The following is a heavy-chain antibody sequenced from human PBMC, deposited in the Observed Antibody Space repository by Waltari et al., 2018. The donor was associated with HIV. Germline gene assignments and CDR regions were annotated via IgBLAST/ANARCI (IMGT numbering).Heavy chain of an antibody. CDR3: ARVSHGSGSHYDDAFDI. CDR2: IYHGGTT. D-gene: IGHD3-10*01. J-gene: IGHJ3*02. Sequence: QVQLQESGPGLVKPSETLSLTCTVSTYSISSNYYWGWVRQPPGKGLEWIGSIYHGGTTYYNPSLKSRVTISVDTSKNQFSLKVTSVTAADTAVYYCARVSHGSGSHYDDAFDIWGQGTMVTVSS. V-gene: IGHV4-38-2*02. CDR1: TYSISSNYY.